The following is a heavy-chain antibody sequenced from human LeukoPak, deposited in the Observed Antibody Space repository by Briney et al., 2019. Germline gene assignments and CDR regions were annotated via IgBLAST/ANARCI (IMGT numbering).Heavy chain of an antibody. D-gene: IGHD6-13*01. J-gene: IGHJ5*02. Sequence: PSQTLSLTCAVSGGSISSGGYSWSWIRQPPGKGLEWIGEINHSGSTNYNPSLKSRVTISVDTSKNQFSLKLSSVTAADTAVYYCARDTKYSSSWYGFDPWGQGTLVTVSS. V-gene: IGHV4-30-2*01. CDR1: GGSISSGGYS. CDR3: ARDTKYSSSWYGFDP. CDR2: INHSGST.